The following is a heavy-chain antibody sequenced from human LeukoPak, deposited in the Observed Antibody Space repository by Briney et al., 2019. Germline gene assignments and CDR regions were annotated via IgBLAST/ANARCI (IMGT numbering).Heavy chain of an antibody. J-gene: IGHJ4*02. D-gene: IGHD5-18*01. V-gene: IGHV3-48*01. CDR2: ISSSSSTI. CDR3: ARGRTAKADY. CDR1: GFTFSSSA. Sequence: GGSLRLSCAASGFTFSSSAMSWVRQAPGKGLEWVSYISSSSSTIYYADSVKGRFTISRDNAKNSLYLQMNSLRAEDTAVYYCARGRTAKADYWGQGTLVTVSS.